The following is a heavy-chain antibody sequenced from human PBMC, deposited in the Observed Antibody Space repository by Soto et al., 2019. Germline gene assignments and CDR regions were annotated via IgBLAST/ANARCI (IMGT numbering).Heavy chain of an antibody. CDR1: GFTFSTYA. D-gene: IGHD6-6*01. J-gene: IGHJ4*02. V-gene: IGHV3-23*01. Sequence: EVQLLESGGGLVQPGGSLRLSCAASGFTFSTYAMSWVRQAPGKGLEWVSAISGSGGSTYYADSVKGRFTISIDKSKNTLYLKMNSLRADDTAGYYCAKNWDTTCSSSSHWGQGTLVTVSS. CDR2: ISGSGGST. CDR3: AKNWDTTCSSSSH.